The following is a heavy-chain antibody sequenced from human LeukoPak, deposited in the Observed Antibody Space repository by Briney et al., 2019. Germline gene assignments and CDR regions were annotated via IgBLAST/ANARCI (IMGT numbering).Heavy chain of an antibody. CDR3: ARGAAADLYYMDV. CDR1: GFTVSSNY. Sequence: GGSLRLSCAASGFTVSSNYMSWVRQAPGKGLEWVSVINWNGGSTGYADSVKGRVTMSRDNAKNSLYLQMNSLRAEDTALYYCARGAAADLYYMDVWGKGTTVTVSS. V-gene: IGHV3-20*04. J-gene: IGHJ6*03. CDR2: INWNGGST. D-gene: IGHD6-13*01.